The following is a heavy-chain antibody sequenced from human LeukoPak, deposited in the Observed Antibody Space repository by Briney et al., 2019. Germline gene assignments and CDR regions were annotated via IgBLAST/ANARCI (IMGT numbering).Heavy chain of an antibody. CDR2: MNPNSGNT. CDR3: ARMSGYCSSTSCYSLYHYYYYMDV. Sequence: ASVKVSCKASGYAFASYAITWVRQATGQGLEWMGWMNPNSGNTGYAQKFQGRVTITRNTSISTAYMELSSLRSEDTAVYYCARMSGYCSSTSCYSLYHYYYYMDVWGKGTTVTVSS. D-gene: IGHD2-2*02. V-gene: IGHV1-8*03. CDR1: GYAFASYA. J-gene: IGHJ6*03.